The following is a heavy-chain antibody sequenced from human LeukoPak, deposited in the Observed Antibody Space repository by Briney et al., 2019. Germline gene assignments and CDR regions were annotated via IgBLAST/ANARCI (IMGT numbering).Heavy chain of an antibody. V-gene: IGHV4-34*01. Sequence: SETLSLTCAVYGGSFSGYYWSWIRQPPGKGLEWIGEINHSGSTNYNPSLKSRVTISVDTSKNQFSLKLSSVTAAVTAVYYCARVSGRWLQTRYYFDYWGQGTLVTVSS. D-gene: IGHD5-24*01. CDR3: ARVSGRWLQTRYYFDY. J-gene: IGHJ4*02. CDR1: GGSFSGYY. CDR2: INHSGST.